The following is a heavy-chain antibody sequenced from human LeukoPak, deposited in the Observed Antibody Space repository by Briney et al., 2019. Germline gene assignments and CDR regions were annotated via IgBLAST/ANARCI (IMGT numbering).Heavy chain of an antibody. CDR2: IWYDGSNK. V-gene: IGHV3-33*01. Sequence: GALRLSCAASGFTFNTYGMHWVRQAPGKGLKWVAIIWYDGSNKYYADSVKGRFTISRDNSKNTMYLQMNSLRAEDTAVYYCARLSGSYAFDYWGQGTLVTVSS. CDR3: ARLSGSYAFDY. CDR1: GFTFNTYG. D-gene: IGHD3-16*01. J-gene: IGHJ4*02.